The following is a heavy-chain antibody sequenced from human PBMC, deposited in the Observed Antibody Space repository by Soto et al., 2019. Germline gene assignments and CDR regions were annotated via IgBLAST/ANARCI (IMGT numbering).Heavy chain of an antibody. J-gene: IGHJ4*02. CDR3: VRSGDNYNLLDY. CDR1: GFAFSSFW. CDR2: SSNSGSYT. V-gene: IGHV3-21*05. D-gene: IGHD1-1*01. Sequence: GGALIPSCAASGFAFSSFWITWVRQAPGKGRAWIGYSSNSGSYTRYADSVKGRFSISRDNAKNSLYLQINSLRGDDTAIYYCVRSGDNYNLLDYWGQGTPVTVSS.